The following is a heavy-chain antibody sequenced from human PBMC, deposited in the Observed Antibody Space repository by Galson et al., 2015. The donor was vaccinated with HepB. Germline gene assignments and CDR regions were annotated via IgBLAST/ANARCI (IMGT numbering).Heavy chain of an antibody. Sequence: SLRLSCAASGFTFSSYWMSWVRQAPGKGLEWVANIKQDGSEKYYVDSVKGRFTISRDNAKNSLSLQMNSLRTEDTAVYYCTKSRNFGSGSLDYWGQGTLVTVST. CDR2: IKQDGSEK. D-gene: IGHD3-10*01. J-gene: IGHJ4*02. CDR3: TKSRNFGSGSLDY. V-gene: IGHV3-7*03. CDR1: GFTFSSYW.